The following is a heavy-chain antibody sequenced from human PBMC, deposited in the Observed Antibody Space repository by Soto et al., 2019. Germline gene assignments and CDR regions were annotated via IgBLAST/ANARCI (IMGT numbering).Heavy chain of an antibody. J-gene: IGHJ3*02. CDR2: IIPILGIA. Sequence: QVQLVQSGAEVKKPGSSVKVSCKASGGTFSSYTISWVRQAPGQGLEWMGRIIPILGIANYAQKFQGRVTITADKSTSTAYMELRSLRSEDTAVYYCARDLGTTYSNAFDIWGQGTMVTVSS. CDR3: ARDLGTTYSNAFDI. V-gene: IGHV1-69*08. D-gene: IGHD1-7*01. CDR1: GGTFSSYT.